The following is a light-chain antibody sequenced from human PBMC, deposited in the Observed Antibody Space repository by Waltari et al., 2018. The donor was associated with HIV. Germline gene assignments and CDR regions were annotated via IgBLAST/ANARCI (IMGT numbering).Light chain of an antibody. CDR2: GIN. J-gene: IGLJ3*02. CDR1: NSHVGISS. Sequence: QSVLTQPPSASGPPGQRVTITCSGSNSHVGISSVYWYQQRPGTTPKLVIYGINRPPSGFPDGFSVSKAGTSVSLVISGIRSEEEADYYCAAWDYSLSGWVFGGGTTLTVL. CDR3: AAWDYSLSGWV. V-gene: IGLV1-47*02.